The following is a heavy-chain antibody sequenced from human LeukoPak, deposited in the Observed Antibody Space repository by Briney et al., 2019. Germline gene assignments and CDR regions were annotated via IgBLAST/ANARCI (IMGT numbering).Heavy chain of an antibody. CDR2: ISAYNGNT. CDR3: ARGIDSGSPPLGTFEI. D-gene: IGHD1-26*01. V-gene: IGHV1-18*01. J-gene: IGHJ3*02. CDR1: GYTFTSYG. Sequence: ASVKVSCKASGYTFTSYGISWVRQAPGQGLERMGWISAYNGNTNYAQKLQGRVTMTRDTSTSTAYMELRSLRSDDTAIYYCARGIDSGSPPLGTFEIWGQGTMVTVSP.